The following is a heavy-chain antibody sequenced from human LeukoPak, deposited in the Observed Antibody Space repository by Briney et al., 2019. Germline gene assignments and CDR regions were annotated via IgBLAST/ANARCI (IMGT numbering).Heavy chain of an antibody. CDR1: GFTVSSTY. CDR3: AKGHCTNGICWLD. Sequence: QPGGSLRLSCAASGFTVSSTYMGWVRQAPGKGLEWVSIIYSAGSTYYADSVKGRFTISRDNSKNTLYLQVNSLRAEDTAVYYCAKGHCTNGICWLDWGQGTLVTVSS. J-gene: IGHJ4*02. D-gene: IGHD2-8*01. CDR2: IYSAGST. V-gene: IGHV3-53*01.